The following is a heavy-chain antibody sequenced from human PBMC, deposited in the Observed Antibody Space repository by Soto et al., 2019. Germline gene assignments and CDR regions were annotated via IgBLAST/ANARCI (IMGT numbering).Heavy chain of an antibody. CDR2: FDPSDSYT. CDR3: AVVPATTLSYYYGMDV. Sequence: GESLKISCQGSGYSFTSYWISWVRQMPGKGLVWMGRFDPSDSYTNYSPSFQGHVTISADKSISTAYLQWSSLKASDTSMYYCAVVPATTLSYYYGMDVWGQGTTVTVSS. J-gene: IGHJ6*02. CDR1: GYSFTSYW. V-gene: IGHV5-10-1*01. D-gene: IGHD2-2*01.